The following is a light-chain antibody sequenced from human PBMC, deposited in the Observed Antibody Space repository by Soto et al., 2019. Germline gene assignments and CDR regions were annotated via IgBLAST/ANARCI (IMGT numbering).Light chain of an antibody. CDR1: SSDVGSHNL. CDR3: CSNAAGSTYV. Sequence: QSALTQPASVSGSPGQSITISCTGTSSDVGSHNLVSWYQQFPGKAPKLIIFEASKRPSGVSNRFSGSKSGSTASLTISGLKDEDEDDYYCCSNAAGSTYVFGSGTKVTV. V-gene: IGLV2-23*01. CDR2: EAS. J-gene: IGLJ1*01.